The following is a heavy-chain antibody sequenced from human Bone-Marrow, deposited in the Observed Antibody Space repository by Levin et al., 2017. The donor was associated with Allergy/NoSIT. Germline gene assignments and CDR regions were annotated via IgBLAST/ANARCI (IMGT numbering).Heavy chain of an antibody. Sequence: LSLTCVASGFRFGSFGMHWVRQAPGKGLEWVGVIWYDGSYKYYADSVKGRFTISRDNSKNTLYLQMNGLRVEDTAVYYCARRLVPAGQSYYGMDVWGQGTTVIVSS. CDR1: GFRFGSFG. D-gene: IGHD1-26*01. J-gene: IGHJ6*02. CDR3: ARRLVPAGQSYYGMDV. V-gene: IGHV3-33*01. CDR2: IWYDGSYK.